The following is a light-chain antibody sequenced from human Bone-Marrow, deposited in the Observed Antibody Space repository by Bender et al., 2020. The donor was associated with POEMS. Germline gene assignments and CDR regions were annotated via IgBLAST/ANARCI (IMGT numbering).Light chain of an antibody. CDR2: KDT. V-gene: IGLV3-25*03. Sequence: SSELTQPPSVSVSLGQTARIPCSGDALPQQYAYWYQQKPGQAPVLMIYKDTERPSGVPERFSGSSSGMTVTLTISGVQAEDEADYYCQSSDSGDTYTVLFGGGTKLTVL. CDR3: QSSDSGDTYTVL. CDR1: ALPQQY. J-gene: IGLJ2*01.